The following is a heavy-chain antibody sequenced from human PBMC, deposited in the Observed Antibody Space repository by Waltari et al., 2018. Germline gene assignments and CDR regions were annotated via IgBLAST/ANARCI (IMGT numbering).Heavy chain of an antibody. J-gene: IGHJ6*03. V-gene: IGHV3-74*01. CDR3: AGSSSWYYYYYMDV. Sequence: EVQLVESGGGLVQPGGSLRLSCAASGFTFSSYWMHWVRQAPGKGLVWVSRINSDGSSTSYADSVKGRFTISRDNAKNTLYLQMNSLRAEDTAVYYCAGSSSWYYYYYMDVWGKGTTVTVSS. CDR2: INSDGSST. D-gene: IGHD6-13*01. CDR1: GFTFSSYW.